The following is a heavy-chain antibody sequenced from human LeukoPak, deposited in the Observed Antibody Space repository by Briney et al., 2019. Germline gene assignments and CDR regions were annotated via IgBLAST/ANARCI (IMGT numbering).Heavy chain of an antibody. CDR2: IYSGGST. CDR3: ARDPPVEMTTMRWFDP. Sequence: PGGFLRLSCAASGFTVSSNYMSWVRQAPGKGLEWVSVIYSGGSTYYADSVKGRFTISRDNSKNTLYLQMNSLRAEDTAVYYCARDPPVEMTTMRWFDPWGQGTLVTVSS. D-gene: IGHD5-24*01. J-gene: IGHJ5*02. V-gene: IGHV3-66*01. CDR1: GFTVSSNY.